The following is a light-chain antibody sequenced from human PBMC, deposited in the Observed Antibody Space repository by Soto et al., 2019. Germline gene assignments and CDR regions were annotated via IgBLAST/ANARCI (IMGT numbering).Light chain of an antibody. J-gene: IGKJ1*01. CDR1: QSVSSSY. Sequence: EIVLTQSPGTLSLSPGERATLSCRASQSVSSSYLAWYQQKPGQAPRLLIYGASSRATGIPDRFSGSGSGTDFTLTIRRLEPEDFAVYYCQQYGSSPTTFGQGPKVEIK. CDR2: GAS. CDR3: QQYGSSPTT. V-gene: IGKV3-20*01.